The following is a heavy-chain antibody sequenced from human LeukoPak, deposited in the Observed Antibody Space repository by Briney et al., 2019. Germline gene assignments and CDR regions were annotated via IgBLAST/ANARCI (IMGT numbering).Heavy chain of an antibody. D-gene: IGHD6-13*01. CDR3: ASIAAAGTSYYYMDV. CDR2: INHSGST. J-gene: IGHJ6*03. V-gene: IGHV4-34*01. Sequence: PSETLSLTCTVSGGSISSYYWSWIRQPPGKGLEWIGEINHSGSTNYNPSLKSRVTISVDTSKNQFSLKLSSVTAADTAVYYCASIAAAGTSYYYMDVWGKGTTVTVSS. CDR1: GGSISSYY.